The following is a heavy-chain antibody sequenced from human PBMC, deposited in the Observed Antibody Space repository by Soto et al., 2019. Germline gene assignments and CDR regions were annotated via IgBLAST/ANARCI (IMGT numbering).Heavy chain of an antibody. V-gene: IGHV1-69*06. CDR1: GGTFSSYA. Sequence: QVQLVQSGAEVKKPGSSVKVSCKASGGTFSSYAISWVRQAPGQGLEWMGGIIPIFGTANYAQKFQGRVTITADKSTSTAYVELSSLRSEATAVYYCARVKPQPAYYYYYGMDVWGQGTTVTVSS. D-gene: IGHD2-2*01. CDR2: IIPIFGTA. J-gene: IGHJ6*02. CDR3: ARVKPQPAYYYYYGMDV.